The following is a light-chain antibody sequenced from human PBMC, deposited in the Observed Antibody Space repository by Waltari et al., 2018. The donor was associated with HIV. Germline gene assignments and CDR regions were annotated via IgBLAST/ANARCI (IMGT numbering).Light chain of an antibody. CDR1: SSDVGGYNS. V-gene: IGLV2-14*03. CDR2: AVS. J-gene: IGLJ1*01. Sequence: QSALTQPASVSGSPGQSITISCTGTSSDVGGYNSVSWSQLHPGKAPKLMIYAVSNRPSGVSKRFSGSKSDNTASLTISGLQAEDEADYYGSSYTSTSTVYVFGTGTEVTVL. CDR3: SSYTSTSTVYV.